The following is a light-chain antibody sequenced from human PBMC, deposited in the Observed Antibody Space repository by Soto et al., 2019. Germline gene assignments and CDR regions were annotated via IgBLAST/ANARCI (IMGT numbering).Light chain of an antibody. CDR3: YSSRSSSSPFYV. CDR1: SRDIGGSNY. Sequence: QSALTQPASVSGSPGQSITISCAGTSRDIGGSNYVSWYQQHPGKAPKLMIYGVSNRPSGVSNRFSGSKSGNTASLTISGLQAEDEADYFCYSSRSSSSPFYVFGTGTKLTVL. J-gene: IGLJ1*01. V-gene: IGLV2-14*03. CDR2: GVS.